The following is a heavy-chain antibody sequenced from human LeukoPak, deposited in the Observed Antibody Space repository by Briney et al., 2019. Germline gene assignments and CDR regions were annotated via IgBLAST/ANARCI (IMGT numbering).Heavy chain of an antibody. D-gene: IGHD5-24*01. Sequence: GRSLRLSCAASGFTFDDCAMHWVRQAPGKGLEWVSGIRWNCGNIGYADSVKGRFTISRDNTKNSLYLQMNGLRAEDTALYYCAKDLMASVSLYYMDVWGKGTTVTVSS. J-gene: IGHJ6*03. CDR2: IRWNCGNI. CDR3: AKDLMASVSLYYMDV. V-gene: IGHV3-9*01. CDR1: GFTFDDCA.